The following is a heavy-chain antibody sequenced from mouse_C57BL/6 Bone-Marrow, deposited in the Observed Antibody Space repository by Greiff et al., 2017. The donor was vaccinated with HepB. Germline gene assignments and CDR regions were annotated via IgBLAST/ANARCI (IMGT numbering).Heavy chain of an antibody. CDR3: ANPLAMDY. CDR2: ISYDGSN. CDR1: GYSITSGYY. Sequence: EVQLQESGPGLVKPSQSLSLTCSVTGYSITSGYYWNWIRQFPGNKLEWMGYISYDGSNNYNPSLKNRISITRDTSKNQFFLKLNAVTTEDTATYYCANPLAMDYWGQGTSVTVSS. V-gene: IGHV3-6*01. J-gene: IGHJ4*01.